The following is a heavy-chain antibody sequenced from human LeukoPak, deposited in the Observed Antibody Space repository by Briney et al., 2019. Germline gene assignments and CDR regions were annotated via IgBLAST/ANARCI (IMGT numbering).Heavy chain of an antibody. V-gene: IGHV1-69*13. J-gene: IGHJ4*02. Sequence: ASVKVSCRASGGTFSSYAISWVRQAPGQGLEWMGGIIPIFGTANYAQKFQGRVTITADESTSTAYMELSSLRSEDTAVYYCARELGIAARYFDYWGQGTLVTVSS. CDR1: GGTFSSYA. CDR3: ARELGIAARYFDY. CDR2: IIPIFGTA. D-gene: IGHD6-6*01.